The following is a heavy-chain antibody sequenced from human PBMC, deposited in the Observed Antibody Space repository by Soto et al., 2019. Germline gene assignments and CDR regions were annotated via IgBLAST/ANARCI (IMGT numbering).Heavy chain of an antibody. CDR3: ARLRVGVNWYFDL. J-gene: IGHJ2*01. D-gene: IGHD1-26*01. CDR1: GFNFGDYY. Sequence: PGGSLRLSCAASGFNFGDYYMAWIGQAPGKGLEWVSFVSSSGSYTKYSDTVGGRLTVSRDNGRNSLHLQLNSLRVEDTAVYYCARLRVGVNWYFDLWGRGTLVTVYS. V-gene: IGHV3-11*06. CDR2: VSSSGSYT.